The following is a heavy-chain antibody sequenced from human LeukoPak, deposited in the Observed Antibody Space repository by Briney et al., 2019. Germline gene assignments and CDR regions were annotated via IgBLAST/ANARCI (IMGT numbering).Heavy chain of an antibody. Sequence: ASEKVSCKAFGYTFTSNYMHWVRQAPGQGPGWMGVISPSGGSTTYAQKFQGRVTLTRDMSTSTDYLELSSLRSEDTAVYYRARDNSVRDEAWWFNPWGQGTLVTVSS. CDR2: ISPSGGST. V-gene: IGHV1-46*01. CDR3: ARDNSVRDEAWWFNP. D-gene: IGHD5-24*01. J-gene: IGHJ5*02. CDR1: GYTFTSNY.